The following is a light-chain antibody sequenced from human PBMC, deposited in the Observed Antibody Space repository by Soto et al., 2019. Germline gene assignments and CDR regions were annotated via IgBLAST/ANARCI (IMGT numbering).Light chain of an antibody. CDR2: DVT. Sequence: QSALTQSRSVSGSPGQSVTISCTGTSSDVGAYNYVSWYQQHPGKAPKLMIYDVTKRPSGVPDRFSGSKSGNTASLTISGLQAEDEADYYCCSYARSYTYAFGTGTKVTVL. V-gene: IGLV2-11*01. CDR1: SSDVGAYNY. CDR3: CSYARSYTYA. J-gene: IGLJ1*01.